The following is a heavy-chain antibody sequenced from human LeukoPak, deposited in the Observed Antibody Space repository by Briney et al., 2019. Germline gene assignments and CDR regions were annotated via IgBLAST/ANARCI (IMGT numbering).Heavy chain of an antibody. J-gene: IGHJ6*03. CDR3: ARVSTTVTTLYYYYYMDV. Sequence: GGSLRLSCAASGFTFSSYAMSWVRQAPGKGLEWVSAISGSGGSTYYADSVKGRFTISRDNAKNSLYLQMNSLRAEDTAVYYCARVSTTVTTLYYYYYMDVWGKGTTVTISS. CDR2: ISGSGGST. CDR1: GFTFSSYA. D-gene: IGHD4-17*01. V-gene: IGHV3-23*01.